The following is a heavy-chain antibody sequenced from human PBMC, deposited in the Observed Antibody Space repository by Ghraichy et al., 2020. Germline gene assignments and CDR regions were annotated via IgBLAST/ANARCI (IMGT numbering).Heavy chain of an antibody. Sequence: GGSLRLSCAASGFTFSRFWMIWARQAPGKGLEWVANIDQDGSETNYVDSVKGRFTISRDNAKNSLSLQLNSLRAEDTAMYYCATYRSATWRFFDYWGRGTLAIVSS. CDR3: ATYRSATWRFFDY. V-gene: IGHV3-7*01. J-gene: IGHJ4*02. CDR2: IDQDGSET. CDR1: GFTFSRFW. D-gene: IGHD2-15*01.